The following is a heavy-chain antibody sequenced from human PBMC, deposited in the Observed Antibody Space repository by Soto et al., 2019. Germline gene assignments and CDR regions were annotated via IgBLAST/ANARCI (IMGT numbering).Heavy chain of an antibody. D-gene: IGHD3-22*01. CDR3: ARSLVDRSGYRPSVLFDP. Sequence: QVQLPESGPGLVKPAQTLSLTCTVSGGSISSGGYYWSWIRQHPGKGLAWIGYSYYSGSTYYTQSLRSRVTISVDTAKNQFSRKLSCVTAADTAVYYCARSLVDRSGYRPSVLFDPWGQGTLVTVSS. V-gene: IGHV4-31*03. CDR1: GGSISSGGYY. J-gene: IGHJ5*02. CDR2: SYYSGST.